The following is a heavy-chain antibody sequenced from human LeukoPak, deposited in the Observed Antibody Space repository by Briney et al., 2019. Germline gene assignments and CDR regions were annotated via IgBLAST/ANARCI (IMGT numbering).Heavy chain of an antibody. CDR3: AGGGQSGTFYLPY. J-gene: IGHJ4*02. CDR2: ITSSSSGI. D-gene: IGHD1-26*01. Sequence: GGSLRLSCAASGFTFSSYGMHWVRQAPGKGLEWVSSITSSSSGIYYADSVKGRFTISRDNAKNSLYLQMNSLRAEDTAVYYCAGGGQSGTFYLPYWGQGTLVTVSS. V-gene: IGHV3-21*01. CDR1: GFTFSSYG.